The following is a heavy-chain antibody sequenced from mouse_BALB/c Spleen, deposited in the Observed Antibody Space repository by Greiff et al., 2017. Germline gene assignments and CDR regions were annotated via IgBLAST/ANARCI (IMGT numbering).Heavy chain of an antibody. CDR1: GYTFTSYW. Sequence: QVQLKESGAELAKPGASVKMSCKASGYTFTSYWMHWVKQRPGQGLEWIGYINPSTGYTEYNQKFKDKATLTADKSSSTAYMQLSSLTSEDSAVYYCARWLLSLFDYWGQGTTLTVSS. CDR3: ARWLLSLFDY. CDR2: INPSTGYT. D-gene: IGHD2-3*01. V-gene: IGHV1-7*01. J-gene: IGHJ2*01.